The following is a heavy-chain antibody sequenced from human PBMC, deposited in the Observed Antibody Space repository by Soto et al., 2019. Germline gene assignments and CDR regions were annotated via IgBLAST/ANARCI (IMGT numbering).Heavy chain of an antibody. V-gene: IGHV3-30*18. CDR2: ISNDGFNK. CDR1: GFTFSTYV. CDR3: AKGWGSSLSNWFDP. D-gene: IGHD6-19*01. Sequence: QVQLVESGGGVVQPGRSLRLSCAASGFTFSTYVMYWVRQAPGKGLEWVAVISNDGFNKYYAESVKGRFTVSRDNSKNTLNLQMNSLRAEDTAVYYCAKGWGSSLSNWFDPWGQGTLVTVSS. J-gene: IGHJ5*02.